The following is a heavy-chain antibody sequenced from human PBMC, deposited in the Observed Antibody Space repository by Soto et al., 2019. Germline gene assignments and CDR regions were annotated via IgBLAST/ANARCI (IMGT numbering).Heavy chain of an antibody. CDR2: IYYSGST. CDR3: AREQHWIDY. CDR1: GGSISSGGYY. V-gene: IGHV4-31*03. Sequence: QVRLQESGPGLVKPSPTLSLTCTVSGGSISSGGYYWSWIRQHPGQGLEWIGYIYYSGSTYYKPSLKSRVTISVDTSNNQSSLQLSSVTAADWAVYYCAREQHWIDYSGQGTLVTFPP. D-gene: IGHD1-1*01. J-gene: IGHJ4*02.